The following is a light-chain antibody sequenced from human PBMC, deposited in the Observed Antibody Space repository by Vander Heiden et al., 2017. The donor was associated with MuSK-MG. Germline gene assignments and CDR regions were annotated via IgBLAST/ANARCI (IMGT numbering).Light chain of an antibody. J-gene: IGLJ2*01. CDR3: SSYAGSNNWV. Sequence: QSALTQPPSASGSPGQSVTIYCTGTSSDVGGHHYVSWYQQHPGKAPKPMIYEVSKRPSGVPDRFSDSKSGNKASLTVSGLQAEDEADYYCSSYAGSNNWVFGGGTKLTVL. CDR1: SSDVGGHHY. CDR2: EVS. V-gene: IGLV2-8*01.